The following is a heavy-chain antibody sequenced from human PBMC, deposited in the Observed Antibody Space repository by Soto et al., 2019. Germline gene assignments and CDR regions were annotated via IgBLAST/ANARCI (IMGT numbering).Heavy chain of an antibody. CDR3: ARDSGVVTPDAFDI. D-gene: IGHD2-21*02. Sequence: GGSLRLSCAASGFTFSSYSMNWVRQAPGKGLEWVSSMSSSSSTIYYADSVKGRFTISRDNAKNSLYLQMNSRRDEDTAVYYWARDSGVVTPDAFDIWGQGTMVTVSS. CDR2: MSSSSSTI. CDR1: GFTFSSYS. J-gene: IGHJ3*02. V-gene: IGHV3-48*02.